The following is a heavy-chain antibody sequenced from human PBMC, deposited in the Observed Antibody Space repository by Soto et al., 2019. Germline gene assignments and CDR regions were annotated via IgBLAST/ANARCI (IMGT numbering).Heavy chain of an antibody. CDR2: IYFSGST. Sequence: SETLSLTCTVSGDSITRYYWSWIRQPPGKGLEYIGYIYFSGSTNYNPSLKSRVSISVDTSKNQFSLRLSSVTAADTAIYYCAKTSATGWSAFDIWGQGTMVT. V-gene: IGHV4-59*08. CDR1: GDSITRYY. CDR3: AKTSATGWSAFDI. D-gene: IGHD2-15*01. J-gene: IGHJ3*02.